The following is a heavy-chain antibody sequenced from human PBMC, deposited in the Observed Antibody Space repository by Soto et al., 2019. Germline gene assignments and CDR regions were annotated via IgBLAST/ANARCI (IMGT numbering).Heavy chain of an antibody. J-gene: IGHJ4*02. CDR2: IKQDGSEK. V-gene: IGHV3-7*01. Sequence: GGSLRLSCAASGFTFSSYWMSWVRQAPGKGLEWVANIKQDGSEKYYVDSVKGRFTISRDNAKNSLYLQMNSLRAEDTAVYYCAREQSYSYGYYFDYWGQGTLVTVSS. CDR3: AREQSYSYGYYFDY. CDR1: GFTFSSYW. D-gene: IGHD5-18*01.